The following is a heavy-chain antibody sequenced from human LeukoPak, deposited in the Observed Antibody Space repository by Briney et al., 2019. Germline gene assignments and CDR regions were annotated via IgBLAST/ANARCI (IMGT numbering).Heavy chain of an antibody. Sequence: GGSLRLSCAASGFTFSTYSMNWVRQAPGKGLEWVSAISGSGGSTYYADSVKGRFTISRGNSKNTLYLQMNSLRAEDTAVYYCAKADYDFWSGYLYYFDYWGQGTLVTVSS. CDR2: ISGSGGST. V-gene: IGHV3-23*01. CDR1: GFTFSTYS. CDR3: AKADYDFWSGYLYYFDY. J-gene: IGHJ4*02. D-gene: IGHD3-3*01.